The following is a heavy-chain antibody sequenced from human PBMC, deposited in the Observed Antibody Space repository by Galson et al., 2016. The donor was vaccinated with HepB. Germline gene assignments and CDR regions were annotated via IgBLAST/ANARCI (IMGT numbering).Heavy chain of an antibody. Sequence: TLSLTCNVSAGTINIGGYFWSWIRQHPGRGLEWIGYISHSGSDYFNPSLKGRSPISVDTPRNQFSLDLRSVTAADTAVVFCAGYCSWTAFDYWGQGILVTVSS. CDR1: AGTINIGGYF. CDR3: AGYCSWTAFDY. D-gene: IGHD2-15*01. V-gene: IGHV4-31*03. J-gene: IGHJ4*02. CDR2: ISHSGSD.